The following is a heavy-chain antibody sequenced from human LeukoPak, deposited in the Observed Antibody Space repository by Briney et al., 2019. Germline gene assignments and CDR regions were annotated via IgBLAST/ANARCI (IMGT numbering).Heavy chain of an antibody. CDR3: ASSQWIQLWLGY. CDR1: GGSLSNYY. CDR2: IYYSGST. Sequence: SKTLSLTCTVSGGSLSNYYWSWIRQPPGKGLEWIGYIYYSGSTNYNPSLKSRVTISVDTSKNQFSLKLSSVTAADTAVYYCASSQWIQLWLGYWGQGTLVTVSS. J-gene: IGHJ4*02. D-gene: IGHD5-18*01. V-gene: IGHV4-59*01.